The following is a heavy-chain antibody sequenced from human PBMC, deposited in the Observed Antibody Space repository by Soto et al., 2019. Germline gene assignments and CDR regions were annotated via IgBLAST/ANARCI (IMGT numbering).Heavy chain of an antibody. V-gene: IGHV3-30*18. D-gene: IGHD1-26*01. CDR2: ISYDGSNK. CDR3: AKDVVVGATTGLVDYYYYYGMDV. CDR1: GFTFSSYG. J-gene: IGHJ6*02. Sequence: QVQLVESGGGAVQPGRSLRLSCAASGFTFSSYGMHWVRQAPGKGLEWVAVISYDGSNKYYADSVKGRFTISRDNSKNTLYLQMNSLRAEDTAVYYCAKDVVVGATTGLVDYYYYYGMDVWGQGTTVTVAS.